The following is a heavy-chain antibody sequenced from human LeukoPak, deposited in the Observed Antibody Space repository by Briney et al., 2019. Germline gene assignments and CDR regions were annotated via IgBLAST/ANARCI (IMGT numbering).Heavy chain of an antibody. Sequence: SETLSLTCDVSGGSISSSNWWSWVRQPPGRGLEWIGEIYEGGSTNRNPSLKSRVTMSVDTSKNQFSLKLSSVTAADTAVYYCASQGNKDYWGQGTLVTLSS. CDR2: IYEGGST. V-gene: IGHV4-4*02. J-gene: IGHJ4*02. D-gene: IGHD1/OR15-1a*01. CDR3: ASQGNKDY. CDR1: GGSISSSNW.